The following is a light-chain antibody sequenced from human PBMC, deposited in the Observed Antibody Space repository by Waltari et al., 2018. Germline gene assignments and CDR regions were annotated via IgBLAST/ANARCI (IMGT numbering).Light chain of an antibody. V-gene: IGKV2-24*01. J-gene: IGKJ1*01. Sequence: DIVMTQTPLSSPVTLGQPASIACKSSQSLVHSDGYTYLSWLQQRPGQPPRLLIYKISSRFSGVPDRFSGSGAGTEFTLTISSLQSEDFAVYSCQQYNNWPGTFGQGTKVEIK. CDR2: KIS. CDR1: QSLVHSDGYTY. CDR3: QQYNNWPGT.